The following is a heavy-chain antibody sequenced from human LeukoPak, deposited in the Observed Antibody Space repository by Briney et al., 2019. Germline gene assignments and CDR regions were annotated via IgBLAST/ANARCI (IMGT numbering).Heavy chain of an antibody. CDR3: ARDLDQPRSSHFDY. V-gene: IGHV4-30-4*01. CDR1: GGSISSGDYY. CDR2: IYYSGST. Sequence: PSETLSLTCTVSGGSISSGDYYWSWIRQPPGKGLEWIGYIYYSGSTYYNPSLKSRVTISVDTSKNQFSLKLSSVTAADTAVYYCARDLDQPRSSHFDYWGQGTLVTVSS. D-gene: IGHD6-13*01. J-gene: IGHJ4*02.